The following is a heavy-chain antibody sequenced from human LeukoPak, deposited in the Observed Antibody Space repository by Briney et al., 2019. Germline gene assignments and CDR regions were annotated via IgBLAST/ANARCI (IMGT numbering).Heavy chain of an antibody. CDR1: GGSVSSSSYY. J-gene: IGHJ2*01. CDR3: ARGRPTPSRDGYNPGWYFDL. V-gene: IGHV4-39*07. CDR2: IYYSGNT. D-gene: IGHD5-24*01. Sequence: SETLSLTCTVSGGSVSSSSYYWGWIRQPPGKGLEWIGSIYYSGNTYYNPSPKSRVTISVDTSKNQFSLKLSSVTAADTAVYYCARGRPTPSRDGYNPGWYFDLWGRGTLVTVSS.